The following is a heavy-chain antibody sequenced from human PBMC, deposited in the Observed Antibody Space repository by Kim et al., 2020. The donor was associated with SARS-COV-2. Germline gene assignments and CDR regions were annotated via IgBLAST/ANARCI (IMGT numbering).Heavy chain of an antibody. Sequence: GGSLRLSCGASGFTFSSYSMNWVRQAPGKGLEWVSYISTSTSSSNTIYYADSVRGRFTISRDNAKNSLYLQMNSLRDEDTAVYYCAREGSEYSYGTFDYWGQGTLVTVSS. CDR1: GFTFSSYS. D-gene: IGHD5-18*01. V-gene: IGHV3-48*02. J-gene: IGHJ4*02. CDR3: AREGSEYSYGTFDY. CDR2: ISTSTSSSNTI.